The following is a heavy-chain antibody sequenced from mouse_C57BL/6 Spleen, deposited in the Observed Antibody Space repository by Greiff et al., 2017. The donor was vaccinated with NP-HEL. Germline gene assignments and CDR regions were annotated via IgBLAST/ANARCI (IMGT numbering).Heavy chain of an antibody. J-gene: IGHJ1*03. D-gene: IGHD3-2*02. CDR3: ARYGTAQATFYWYFDV. Sequence: EVQLQQSGPELVKPGASVKISCKASGYTFTDYYMNWVKQSHGKSLEWIGDINPNNGGTSYNQKFKGKATLTVDKSSSTAYMELRSLTSEDSAVYYCARYGTAQATFYWYFDVWGTGTTVTVSS. CDR1: GYTFTDYY. V-gene: IGHV1-26*01. CDR2: INPNNGGT.